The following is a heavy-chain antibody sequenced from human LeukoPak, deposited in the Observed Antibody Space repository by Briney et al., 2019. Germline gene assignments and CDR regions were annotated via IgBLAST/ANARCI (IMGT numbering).Heavy chain of an antibody. CDR2: ISGSGDNT. D-gene: IGHD5-12*01. Sequence: GGSLRLSCAASGFTFNRNAISWVRQAPGKGLEWVSGISGSGDNTYYADSVKGRFTISRDNSKNTLYLQMNSLRAEDTAVYYCAKGSGYDTDLDYWGQGTLVSVSS. J-gene: IGHJ4*02. CDR3: AKGSGYDTDLDY. V-gene: IGHV3-23*01. CDR1: GFTFNRNA.